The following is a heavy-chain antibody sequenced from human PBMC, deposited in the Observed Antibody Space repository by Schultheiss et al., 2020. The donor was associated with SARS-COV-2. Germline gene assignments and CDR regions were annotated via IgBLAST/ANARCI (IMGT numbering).Heavy chain of an antibody. D-gene: IGHD6-6*01. CDR2: INPSGGST. J-gene: IGHJ4*02. V-gene: IGHV1-46*01. CDR3: ARDRGKYSSSLDY. CDR1: GYTFTSYG. Sequence: ASVKVSCKASGYTFTSYGISWVRQAPGQGLEWMGIINPSGGSTSYAQKFQGRVTITADESTSTAYMELSSLRSEDTAVYYCARDRGKYSSSLDYWGQGTLVTVSS.